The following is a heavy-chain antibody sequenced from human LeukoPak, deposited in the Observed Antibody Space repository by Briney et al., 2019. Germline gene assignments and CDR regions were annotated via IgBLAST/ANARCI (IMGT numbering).Heavy chain of an antibody. D-gene: IGHD2-21*02. Sequence: TSETLSLTCAVYGGSFSGYYWSWIRQPPGKGLEWIGEINHSGSTNYNPSLKSRVTISVDTSKNQFSLKLSSVTAADTAVYYCARNYLHIVVVTAMNNWFDPWGQGTLVTVSS. CDR1: GGSFSGYY. CDR2: INHSGST. CDR3: ARNYLHIVVVTAMNNWFDP. V-gene: IGHV4-34*01. J-gene: IGHJ5*02.